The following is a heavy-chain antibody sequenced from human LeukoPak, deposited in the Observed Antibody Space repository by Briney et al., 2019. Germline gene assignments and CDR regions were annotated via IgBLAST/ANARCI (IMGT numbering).Heavy chain of an antibody. D-gene: IGHD4-11*01. CDR1: GFTFSSHG. V-gene: IGHV3-30*03. CDR3: ARSNQADDY. Sequence: PGRSLRLSCAASGFTFSSHGMHWVRQAPGKGLEWVAVISYDGSNKYYADSVKGRFTISRDNAKNTLYLQMNGLRAEDTAVYYCARSNQADDYWGQGTLVTVSS. CDR2: ISYDGSNK. J-gene: IGHJ4*02.